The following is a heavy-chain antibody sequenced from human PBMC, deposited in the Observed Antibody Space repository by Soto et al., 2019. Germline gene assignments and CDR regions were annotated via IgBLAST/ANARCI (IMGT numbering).Heavy chain of an antibody. J-gene: IGHJ4*02. CDR1: GFTFSSYA. Sequence: QVQLVESGGGVVQPGRSLRLSCAASGFTFSSYAMHWVRQAPGKGLEWVAVISYDGSNKYYADSVKGRFTISRDNSKNTLYLQMNSLRAEDTAVYYCARARVEEGRAYYFDYWGQGTLVTVSS. V-gene: IGHV3-30-3*01. CDR2: ISYDGSNK. CDR3: ARARVEEGRAYYFDY. D-gene: IGHD1-26*01.